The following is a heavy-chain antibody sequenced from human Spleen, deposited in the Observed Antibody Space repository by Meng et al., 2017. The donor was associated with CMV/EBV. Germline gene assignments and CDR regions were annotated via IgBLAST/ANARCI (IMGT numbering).Heavy chain of an antibody. J-gene: IGHJ4*02. CDR1: GFTFSNHA. Sequence: GESLKISCTASGFTFSNHAMHWVRQAPGKGLEWVAVISDDGMNKVYADTVKGRFSISRDNSKNTLYLQMNSLRAEDTAVYFCARVNYFDYWGQGTLVTVSS. CDR2: ISDDGMNK. CDR3: ARVNYFDY. V-gene: IGHV3-30*04.